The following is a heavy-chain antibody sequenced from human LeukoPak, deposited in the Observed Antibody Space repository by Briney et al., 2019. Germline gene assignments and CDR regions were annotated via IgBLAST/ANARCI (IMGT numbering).Heavy chain of an antibody. CDR3: ANDMDYASRRSFDY. J-gene: IGHJ4*02. V-gene: IGHV3-9*01. D-gene: IGHD3-22*01. CDR2: INWNSGSI. CDR1: GCAFDGYA. Sequence: GGSLRLSCAASGCAFDGYAMHWVRQAPGKGLEWVAGINWNSGSIGYADSVKGRFTICRDTANTSLYLQMNSLSTEDTALYSCANDMDYASRRSFDYWGQGPLVPVSS.